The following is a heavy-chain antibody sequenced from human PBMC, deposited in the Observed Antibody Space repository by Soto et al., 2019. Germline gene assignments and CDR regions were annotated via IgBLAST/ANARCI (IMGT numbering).Heavy chain of an antibody. D-gene: IGHD5-12*01. CDR3: ARDEGYDYGYYYGMDV. CDR2: ISSSSSTI. CDR1: GFTFSSYS. V-gene: IGHV3-48*01. Sequence: EVQLVESGGGLVQPGGSLRLSCAASGFTFSSYSMNWVRQAPGKGLEWVSYISSSSSTIYYADSVKGRFTISRDNAKXTLYLQMNSLRAEDTAVYYCARDEGYDYGYYYGMDVWGQGTTVTVSS. J-gene: IGHJ6*02.